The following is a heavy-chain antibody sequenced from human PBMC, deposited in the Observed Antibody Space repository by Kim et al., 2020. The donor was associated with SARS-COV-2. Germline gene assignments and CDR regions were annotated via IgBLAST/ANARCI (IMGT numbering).Heavy chain of an antibody. CDR2: IYYSGST. CDR3: ARDGNYGSGSYLSYYYYGMDV. D-gene: IGHD3-10*01. CDR1: GGSISSYY. Sequence: SETLSLTCTVSGGSISSYYWSWIRQPPGKGLEWIGYIYYSGSTNYNPSLKSRVTISVDTSKNQFSLKLSSVTAADTAVYYCARDGNYGSGSYLSYYYYGMDVWGQGTTVTVSS. J-gene: IGHJ6*02. V-gene: IGHV4-59*01.